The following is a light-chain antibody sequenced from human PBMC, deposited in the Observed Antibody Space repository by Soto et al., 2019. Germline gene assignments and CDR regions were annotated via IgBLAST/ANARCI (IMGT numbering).Light chain of an antibody. V-gene: IGKV3-20*01. CDR3: QQYGSTPRT. CDR2: GAS. CDR1: QSVTSNY. J-gene: IGKJ1*01. Sequence: EIVLTQSPGTLSFSPGETATLSCRASQSVTSNYLAWYQQKLGQAPRLLIYGASSRATGIPDRFSGSGSGTDFTLTISGLEPEDIAVYYCQQYGSTPRTFGQGTKVDI.